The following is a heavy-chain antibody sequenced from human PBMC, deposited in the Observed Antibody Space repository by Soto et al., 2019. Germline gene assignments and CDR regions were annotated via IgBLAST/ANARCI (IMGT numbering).Heavy chain of an antibody. J-gene: IGHJ4*02. CDR3: ARDSSIYGDPFDY. V-gene: IGHV1-69*13. CDR2: IIPILGTA. D-gene: IGHD4-17*01. CDR1: GGTFSSYA. Sequence: SVKVSCKASGGTFSSYAISWVRQAPGQGLEWMGGIIPILGTANYAQKFQGRVTITADESTSTAYMELSSLSSDDTAVYYCARDSSIYGDPFDYWGQGTLVTVSS.